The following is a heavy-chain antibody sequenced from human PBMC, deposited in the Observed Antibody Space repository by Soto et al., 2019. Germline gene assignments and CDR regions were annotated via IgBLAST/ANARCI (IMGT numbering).Heavy chain of an antibody. V-gene: IGHV4-34*01. CDR3: ARGREVVVVAATLDY. D-gene: IGHD2-15*01. Sequence: SETLSLTCAVYGGSFSGYYWSWIRQPPGKGLEWIGEINHSGSTNYNPSLKSRVTISVDTSKNQFSLKLSSVTAADTAVYYCARGREVVVVAATLDYWGQGTLVTVSS. CDR2: INHSGST. CDR1: GGSFSGYY. J-gene: IGHJ4*02.